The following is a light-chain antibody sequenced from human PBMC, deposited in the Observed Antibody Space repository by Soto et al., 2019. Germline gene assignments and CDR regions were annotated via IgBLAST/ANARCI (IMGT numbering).Light chain of an antibody. V-gene: IGKV1-5*03. CDR1: QSISTS. CDR3: QQYNSYWT. CDR2: LES. J-gene: IGKJ1*01. Sequence: DIQMTQSPSTLSASVGDRVTITCRASQSISTSLAWYQQKPGKAPKLLIYLESSLESGVPARFSGSGSATEFTLTISSLQPDDFATYYCQQYNSYWTFGQGTKVDIK.